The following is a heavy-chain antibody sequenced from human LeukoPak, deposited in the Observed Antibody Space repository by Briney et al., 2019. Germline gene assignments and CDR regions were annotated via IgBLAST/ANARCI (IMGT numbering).Heavy chain of an antibody. D-gene: IGHD6-6*01. CDR2: IYHSGST. V-gene: IGHV4-30-2*01. Sequence: RASETLSLTCTVSGGSISSGGYYWSWIRQPPGKGLEWIGYIYHSGSTYYNPSLKSRVTISVDRSKNQFSLKLSSVTAADTAVYYCASLKQLSLRIDYWGQGTLVTASS. J-gene: IGHJ4*02. CDR1: GGSISSGGYY. CDR3: ASLKQLSLRIDY.